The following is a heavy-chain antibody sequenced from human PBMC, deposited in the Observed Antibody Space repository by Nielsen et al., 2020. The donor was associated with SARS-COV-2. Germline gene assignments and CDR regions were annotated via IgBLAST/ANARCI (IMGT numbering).Heavy chain of an antibody. CDR3: AKVGSTSTIDY. V-gene: IGHV3-9*01. CDR1: GFTFDGYA. D-gene: IGHD2-15*01. J-gene: IGHJ4*02. Sequence: GGSLRLSCAASGFTFDGYAMHWVRQAPGKGLEWVSGISWNSGSIGYADSVKGRFTISRDNAKNSLYLQMNSLRAEDTAVYYCAKVGSTSTIDYWGQGTLVTVSS. CDR2: ISWNSGSI.